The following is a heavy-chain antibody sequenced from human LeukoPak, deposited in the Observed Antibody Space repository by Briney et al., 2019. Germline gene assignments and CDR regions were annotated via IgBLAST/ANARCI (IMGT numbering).Heavy chain of an antibody. CDR2: ISDSGGRT. J-gene: IGHJ4*02. CDR3: AKRGVVIRVILVGFHKEAYYFDS. CDR1: GITLSNYV. D-gene: IGHD2-21*01. V-gene: IGHV3-23*01. Sequence: GGPLRLSCGVSGITLSNYVMIWVRQAPGKGLEWVAGISDSGGRTNYADSGKGRFTISRDHHKNTLYLHMSSLRAEDTSVYFCAKRGVVIRVILVGFHKEAYYFDSWGRGALVTVSS.